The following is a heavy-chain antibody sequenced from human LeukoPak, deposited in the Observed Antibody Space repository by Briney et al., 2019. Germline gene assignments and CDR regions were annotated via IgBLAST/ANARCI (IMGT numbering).Heavy chain of an antibody. Sequence: SETLSLTCTVSGGSICSYYLRWIRQPAGKGLEWIGRIYTSGSTNYNPSLKSRVTMSVDTSKNQFSLKLSSVTAADTAVHYCARGYSGYIYYFYSTGQGTLVTVSS. V-gene: IGHV4-4*07. CDR2: IYTSGST. CDR1: GGSICSYY. D-gene: IGHD5-12*01. CDR3: ARGYSGYIYYFYS. J-gene: IGHJ4*02.